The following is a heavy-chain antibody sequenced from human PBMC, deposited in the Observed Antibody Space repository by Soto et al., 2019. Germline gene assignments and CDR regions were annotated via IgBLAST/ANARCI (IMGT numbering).Heavy chain of an antibody. V-gene: IGHV4-34*01. CDR2: INHSGST. Sequence: QVQLQQWGAGLLKPSETLSLTCAVYGGSFSGYYWSWIRQPPGKGLEWIGEINHSGSTNYNPSFKSRVTISVDRSKSQFSLKLSSVTAADTAAYYCARGVVYAGVDYWGQGTLVTVSS. D-gene: IGHD1-1*01. J-gene: IGHJ4*02. CDR3: ARGVVYAGVDY. CDR1: GGSFSGYY.